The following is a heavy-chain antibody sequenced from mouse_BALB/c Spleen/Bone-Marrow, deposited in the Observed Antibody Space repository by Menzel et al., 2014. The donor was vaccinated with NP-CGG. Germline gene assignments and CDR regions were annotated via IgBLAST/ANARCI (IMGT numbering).Heavy chain of an antibody. CDR3: ARYPLNYYGSPWFAY. CDR2: ISYSGST. V-gene: IGHV3-8*02. CDR1: GDSITSGY. D-gene: IGHD1-1*01. Sequence: EVKLMESGPSLVKPSQTLSLTCSVTGDSITSGYWNWIRKFPGNKLEYMGYISYSGSTYYNPSLKIRISITRDTSKNQYYLQLNSVTTEDTATYYCARYPLNYYGSPWFAYWGQGTLVTVSA. J-gene: IGHJ3*01.